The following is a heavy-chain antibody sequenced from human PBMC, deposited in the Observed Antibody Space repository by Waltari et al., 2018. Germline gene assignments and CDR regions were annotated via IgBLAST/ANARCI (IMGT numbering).Heavy chain of an antibody. D-gene: IGHD2-2*01. Sequence: EVQLLESGGGLVQPGGSLRLPCAAVGSAFSRYAMSWVRQAPGKGLEWVSAISGSGDATYYADSVKGRFTMSRDNSNNRLYLQMNSLRAEDTAIYYCAKDKAAIVYWFDPWGQGTLVTVSS. CDR2: ISGSGDAT. CDR1: GSAFSRYA. J-gene: IGHJ5*02. CDR3: AKDKAAIVYWFDP. V-gene: IGHV3-23*01.